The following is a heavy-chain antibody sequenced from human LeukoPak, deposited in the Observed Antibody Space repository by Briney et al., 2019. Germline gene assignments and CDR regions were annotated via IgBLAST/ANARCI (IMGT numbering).Heavy chain of an antibody. D-gene: IGHD3-22*01. CDR3: ARMVYDTSGYYPSFDY. J-gene: IGHJ4*02. CDR1: GGSITSSSYY. Sequence: SETLSLTCTVSGGSITSSSYYWGWIRQPPGKGLEWIGSVYYSGNSYNNPSLKSRVTLSVDTSKNQFSLKLSSVTAADTAIYYCARMVYDTSGYYPSFDYWGQGTLVTASS. V-gene: IGHV4-39*07. CDR2: VYYSGNS.